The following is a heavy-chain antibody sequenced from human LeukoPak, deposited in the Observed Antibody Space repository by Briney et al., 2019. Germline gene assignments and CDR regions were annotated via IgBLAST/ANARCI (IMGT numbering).Heavy chain of an antibody. CDR3: ARGRIAVAGPFDY. V-gene: IGHV3-30*03. CDR1: GFTFSSYG. D-gene: IGHD6-19*01. Sequence: PGRSLRLSCAASGFTFSSYGMHWVRQAPGKGLEWVAVISYDGSNKYYADSVKGRFTISRDNSKNTLYLQMNSLRAEDTAVYYCARGRIAVAGPFDYWGQGTLVTVSS. CDR2: ISYDGSNK. J-gene: IGHJ4*02.